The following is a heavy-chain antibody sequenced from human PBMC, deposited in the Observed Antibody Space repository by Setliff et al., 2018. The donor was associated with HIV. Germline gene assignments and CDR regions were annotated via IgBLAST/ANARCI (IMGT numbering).Heavy chain of an antibody. D-gene: IGHD3-10*01. CDR3: AVLWPFDY. CDR2: ISYDGSRI. CDR1: GFTFSNFA. V-gene: IGHV3-30*01. Sequence: GGSLRLSCVASGFTFSNFAMHWVRQAPGKGLEWVSVISYDGSRISYADSVKGRFTISRDNSKNTVFLQMNSLRPEDSALYYCAVLWPFDYWGLGTLVTVSS. J-gene: IGHJ4*02.